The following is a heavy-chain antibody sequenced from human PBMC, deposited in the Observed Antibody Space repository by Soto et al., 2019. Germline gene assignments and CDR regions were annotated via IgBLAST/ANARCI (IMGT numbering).Heavy chain of an antibody. Sequence: QVQLVESGGGVVQPGRSLRLSCAASGFTFSNYGMHWVRQAPGKGLEWVAVILNDGSNRYHADSVKDRFTITRDNSKNMRYLQMNSLRAEDTDVYYCARDDEYSGNGMDVWGQGTTVTVSS. CDR3: ARDDEYSGNGMDV. D-gene: IGHD3-10*01. J-gene: IGHJ6*02. V-gene: IGHV3-33*01. CDR1: GFTFSNYG. CDR2: ILNDGSNR.